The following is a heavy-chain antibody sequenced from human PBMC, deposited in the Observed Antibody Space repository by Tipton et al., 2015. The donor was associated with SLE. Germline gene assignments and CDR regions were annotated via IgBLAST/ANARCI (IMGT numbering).Heavy chain of an antibody. Sequence: SLRLSCVASGFSFSSYAMNWVRQAPGKGLEWVSTIYSGGDNTLYADSVKGRFTISRDNSKNTLYLQMNSLRGDDTAAYYCAKTRDGDAYWYFDLWGRGTLVTVSS. D-gene: IGHD4-17*01. CDR3: AKTRDGDAYWYFDL. CDR1: GFSFSSYA. CDR2: IYSGGDNT. V-gene: IGHV3-23*03. J-gene: IGHJ2*01.